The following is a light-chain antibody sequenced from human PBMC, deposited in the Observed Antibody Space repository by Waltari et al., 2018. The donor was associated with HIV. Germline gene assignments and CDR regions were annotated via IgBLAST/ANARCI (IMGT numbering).Light chain of an antibody. CDR3: LLSYGSVRL. Sequence: QTVVPQEASLTMSPGATVTLNSTSTTGTVTSDHQLYWFQQNPGQAPRTLVYDAPDKHSSTPTRFSPSCLRGKAALTLTAAQPEDEADYYCLLSYGSVRLFGGGTRLTV. CDR1: TGTVTSDHQ. CDR2: DAP. J-gene: IGLJ2*01. V-gene: IGLV7-46*01.